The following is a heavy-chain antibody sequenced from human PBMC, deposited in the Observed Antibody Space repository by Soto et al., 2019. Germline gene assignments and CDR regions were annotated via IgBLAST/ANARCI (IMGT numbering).Heavy chain of an antibody. CDR3: ARDPTYYDFWSGYYDAHWFDP. CDR1: GYTFTGYY. CDR2: IYPNSGGT. D-gene: IGHD3-3*01. Sequence: GASVKVSCKASGYTFTGYYMHWVRQAPGQGLEWMGWIYPNSGGTNYAQKFQGWVTMTRDTSISTAYMELSRLRSDDTAVYYCARDPTYYDFWSGYYDAHWFDPWGQGTLVTVSS. V-gene: IGHV1-2*04. J-gene: IGHJ5*02.